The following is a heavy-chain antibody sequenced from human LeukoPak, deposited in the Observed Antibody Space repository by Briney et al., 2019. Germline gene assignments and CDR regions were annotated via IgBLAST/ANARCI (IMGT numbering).Heavy chain of an antibody. V-gene: IGHV3-72*01. J-gene: IGHJ4*02. CDR2: TRNKANSYTT. CDR3: ALTTVTTFFDY. D-gene: IGHD4-17*01. Sequence: PGGSLRPSCAASGFTFSDHYMDWVRQAPGKGLEWVGRTRNKANSYTTEYAASVKGRFTISRDDSKNSLYLQMNSLRTEDTAVYYCALTTVTTFFDYWGQGTLVTVSS. CDR1: GFTFSDHY.